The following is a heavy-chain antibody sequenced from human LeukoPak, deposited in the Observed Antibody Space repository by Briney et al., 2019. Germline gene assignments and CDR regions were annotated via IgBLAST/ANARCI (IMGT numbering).Heavy chain of an antibody. CDR1: GGSISSGSYY. V-gene: IGHV4-61*02. CDR3: ARGLSTYYDSSGYYYETDY. CDR2: IYTSGST. J-gene: IGHJ4*02. Sequence: SETLSLTCIVSGGSISSGSYYWSWIRQPAGKGLEWIGRIYTSGSTNYNPSLKSRVTISVDTSKNQFSLKLSSVTAADTAVYYRARGLSTYYDSSGYYYETDYWGQGTLVTVSS. D-gene: IGHD3-22*01.